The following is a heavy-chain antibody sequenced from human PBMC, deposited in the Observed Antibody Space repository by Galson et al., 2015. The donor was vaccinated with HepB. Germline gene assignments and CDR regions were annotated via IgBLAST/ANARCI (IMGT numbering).Heavy chain of an antibody. D-gene: IGHD6-6*01. CDR1: GFTFSSYW. J-gene: IGHJ4*02. Sequence: SLRLSCAASGFTFSSYWMSWVRQAPGKGLEGVANIKQDGSEKYYVDSVKGRFTISRDNAKNSLYLQMNSLRAEDTAVYYCARARSSSPKFDYRGQGTLVTVSS. V-gene: IGHV3-7*03. CDR3: ARARSSSPKFDY. CDR2: IKQDGSEK.